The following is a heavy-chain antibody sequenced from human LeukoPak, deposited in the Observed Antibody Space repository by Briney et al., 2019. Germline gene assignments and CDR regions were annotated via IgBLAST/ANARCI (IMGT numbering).Heavy chain of an antibody. V-gene: IGHV3-9*01. CDR2: ISWNSGSI. CDR3: AKLAAAVGTDY. D-gene: IGHD6-13*01. J-gene: IGHJ4*02. CDR1: GFTFDDYA. Sequence: PGRSLRLSCAASGFTFDDYAMHWVRQAPGKGLEWVSGISWNSGSIGYADSVKGRFTISRDNAKNSLYLQMNSLRAEDTALYYCAKLAAAVGTDYWGQGTLVTVSS.